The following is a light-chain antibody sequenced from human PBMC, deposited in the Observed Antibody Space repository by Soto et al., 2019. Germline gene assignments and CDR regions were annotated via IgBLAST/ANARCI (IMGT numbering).Light chain of an antibody. CDR2: GNI. V-gene: IGLV1-40*01. Sequence: QSVLTQPPSVSGAPGQRVTISCTGSSSNIGAGYDVQWYQQLPGTAPKLLIYGNINRPSGVPDRFSASKSGTSASLAITGLQAEDESDYYCQSYDSSLSGVVFGGGTKLTVL. J-gene: IGLJ2*01. CDR1: SSNIGAGYD. CDR3: QSYDSSLSGVV.